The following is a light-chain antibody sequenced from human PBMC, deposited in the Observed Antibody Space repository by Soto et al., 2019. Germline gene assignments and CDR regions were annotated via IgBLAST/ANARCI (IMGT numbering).Light chain of an antibody. CDR2: NGS. V-gene: IGKV3-20*01. Sequence: EIVLTQSPGTLSLSPGERATVSCRASQSVGNNFLAWFQQKPGQSPSLLIYNGSIRATGIPDRFSGSGSGTDFTLTISRLEPEDFAVYYCHQYAYSPQSFGQGTRLEIK. J-gene: IGKJ5*01. CDR1: QSVGNNF. CDR3: HQYAYSPQS.